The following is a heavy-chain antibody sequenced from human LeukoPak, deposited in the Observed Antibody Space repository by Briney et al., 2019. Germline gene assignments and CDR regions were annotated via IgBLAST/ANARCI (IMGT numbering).Heavy chain of an antibody. CDR2: INPNSGGT. D-gene: IGHD3-10*01. Sequence: ASVKVSCKASGYTFTGYYMHWVRQASGQGLEWMGWINPNSGGTNYAQKFQGRVTMTRDTSISTAYMELSRLRSDDTAVYYCAREWPYYYGSGSGMDVWGQGTTVTVSS. V-gene: IGHV1-2*02. CDR1: GYTFTGYY. CDR3: AREWPYYYGSGSGMDV. J-gene: IGHJ6*02.